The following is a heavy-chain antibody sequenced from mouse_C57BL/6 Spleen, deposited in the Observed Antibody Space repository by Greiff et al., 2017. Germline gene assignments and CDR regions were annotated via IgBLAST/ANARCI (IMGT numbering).Heavy chain of an antibody. Sequence: QVQLQQSGAELVRPGTSVKVSCKASGYAFTNYLIEWVKQRPGQGLEWIGVINPGSGGTNYNEKFKGKATLTADKSSSTAYMQLSSLTSEDSAVYFCAREVLLLRYFDVWGTGTTVTVSS. V-gene: IGHV1-54*01. D-gene: IGHD1-1*01. CDR2: INPGSGGT. CDR1: GYAFTNYL. J-gene: IGHJ1*03. CDR3: AREVLLLRYFDV.